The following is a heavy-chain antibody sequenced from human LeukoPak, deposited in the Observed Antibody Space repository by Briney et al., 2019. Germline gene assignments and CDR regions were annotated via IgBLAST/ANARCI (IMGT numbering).Heavy chain of an antibody. Sequence: PSETLSLTCTVSGGSIRSTGYYWVWIRQSPGKGLDWIGSIYYSGSTYCNPSLKSRVTISVDTSQNQFSLNLSSVTAADTAVYYCARLDWVFGGSGSVDYWGQGTLVTVPS. J-gene: IGHJ4*02. V-gene: IGHV4-39*01. CDR3: ARLDWVFGGSGSVDY. CDR1: GGSIRSTGYY. CDR2: IYYSGST. D-gene: IGHD3-9*01.